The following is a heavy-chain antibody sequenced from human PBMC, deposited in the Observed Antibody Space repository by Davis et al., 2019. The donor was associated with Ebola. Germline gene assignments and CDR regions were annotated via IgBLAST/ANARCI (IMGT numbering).Heavy chain of an antibody. Sequence: PGGSLRLSCAVSGFTFRSSSMSWVRQAPGRGLEWVSFISISGSTIYQADSVKGRFTISRDDVQNSLYLQMNSLRDEDTAVYFCARVKVATFYFDSWGQGALVTVSS. D-gene: IGHD2-15*01. CDR2: ISISGSTI. J-gene: IGHJ4*02. V-gene: IGHV3-48*02. CDR1: GFTFRSSS. CDR3: ARVKVATFYFDS.